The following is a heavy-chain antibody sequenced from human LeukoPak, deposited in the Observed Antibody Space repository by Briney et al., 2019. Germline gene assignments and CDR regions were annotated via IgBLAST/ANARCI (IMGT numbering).Heavy chain of an antibody. CDR3: ARTLYYYDSSGWIYYFDY. D-gene: IGHD3-22*01. CDR2: IYYSGST. J-gene: IGHJ4*02. CDR1: GGSISSSSYY. V-gene: IGHV4-39*07. Sequence: SETLTLTCTVSGGSISSSSYYWGWIRQPPGKGLEWIGSIYYSGSTYYNPSLKSRVTISVDTSKNQFSLKLSSVTAADTAVYYCARTLYYYDSSGWIYYFDYWGQGTLVTVSS.